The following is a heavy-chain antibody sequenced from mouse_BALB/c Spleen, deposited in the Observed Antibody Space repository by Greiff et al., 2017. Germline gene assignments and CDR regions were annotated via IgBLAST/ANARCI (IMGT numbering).Heavy chain of an antibody. D-gene: IGHD4-1*02. CDR1: GFNIKDTY. CDR3: AQLGAYAMDY. CDR2: IDPANGNT. J-gene: IGHJ4*01. Sequence: EVQVVESGAELVKPGASVKLSCTASGFNIKDTYMHWVKQRPEQGLEWIGRIDPANGNTKYDPKFQGKATITADTSSNTAYLQLSSLTSEDTAVYYCAQLGAYAMDYWGQGTSVTVSS. V-gene: IGHV14-3*02.